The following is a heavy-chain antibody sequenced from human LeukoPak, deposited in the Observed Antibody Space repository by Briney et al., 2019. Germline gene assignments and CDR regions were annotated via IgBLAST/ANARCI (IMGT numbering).Heavy chain of an antibody. V-gene: IGHV3-74*01. J-gene: IGHJ4*02. CDR1: GFTFSSYW. CDR3: ARAYYYDSSGVPYYFDY. CDR2: INSDGSST. D-gene: IGHD3-22*01. Sequence: PGGSLRLSCAASGFTFSSYWMHWVRQAPGKGLVWVSRINSDGSSTSYADSVKGRFTISRDNAKNTLYLQMNSLRAEDTAVYYCARAYYYDSSGVPYYFDYWGQGALVTVSS.